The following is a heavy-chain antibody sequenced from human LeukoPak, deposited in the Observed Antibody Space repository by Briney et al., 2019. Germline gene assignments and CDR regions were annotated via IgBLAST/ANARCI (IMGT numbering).Heavy chain of an antibody. CDR2: FDPEDGET. D-gene: IGHD3-16*02. CDR3: ATSYYDYVWGSYRPFDY. V-gene: IGHV1-24*01. Sequence: ASVTASCKVSGYTLTELSMHWVRQAPGKGLEWMGGFDPEDGETIYAQKFQGRVTMTEDTSTDTAYMELSSLRSEDTAVYYCATSYYDYVWGSYRPFDYWGQGTLVTVSS. J-gene: IGHJ4*02. CDR1: GYTLTELS.